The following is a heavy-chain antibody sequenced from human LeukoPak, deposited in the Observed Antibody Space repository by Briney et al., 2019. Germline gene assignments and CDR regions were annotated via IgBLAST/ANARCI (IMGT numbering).Heavy chain of an antibody. Sequence: SETLSLTCTVSGGSISSGGYYWSWIRQPPGKGLEWIGYIYHSGSTYYNPSLKSRVTISVDRSKNQFSLKLSSVTAADTAVYYCARDGGFGELFTYDYWGQGTLVTVSS. CDR1: GGSISSGGYY. J-gene: IGHJ4*02. V-gene: IGHV4-30-2*01. CDR3: ARDGGFGELFTYDY. CDR2: IYHSGST. D-gene: IGHD3-10*01.